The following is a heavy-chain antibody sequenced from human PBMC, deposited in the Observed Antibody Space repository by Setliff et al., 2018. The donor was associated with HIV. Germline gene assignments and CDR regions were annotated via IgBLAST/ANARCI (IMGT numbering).Heavy chain of an antibody. V-gene: IGHV4-34*01. J-gene: IGHJ6*03. CDR2: INHRGTT. CDR1: GASFSGNC. Sequence: SETLSLTCGVSGASFSGNCWVWLRQSPGKGLEWIGQINHRGTTNYNASLQSRLAISMGVSKNQFSLRLNSVTAADTSKYFCARGVILLRAVVAQSVYCYMDVWGTGTTVT. CDR3: ARGVILLRAVVAQSVYCYMDV. D-gene: IGHD3-10*01.